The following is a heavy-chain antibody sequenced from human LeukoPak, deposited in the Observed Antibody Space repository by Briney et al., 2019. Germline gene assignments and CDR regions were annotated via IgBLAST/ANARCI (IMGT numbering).Heavy chain of an antibody. CDR3: ARASDPWLQLT. J-gene: IGHJ5*02. Sequence: GGSLRLTCAASGFTFSNYWMIWVRQAPGKGLEWVGNIKQDGSEKRYADSVRGRFTISRDNAQTSLYLQMNSLRAEDTAVYYCARASDPWLQLTWGQGTLVTVSS. V-gene: IGHV3-7*05. D-gene: IGHD5-24*01. CDR2: IKQDGSEK. CDR1: GFTFSNYW.